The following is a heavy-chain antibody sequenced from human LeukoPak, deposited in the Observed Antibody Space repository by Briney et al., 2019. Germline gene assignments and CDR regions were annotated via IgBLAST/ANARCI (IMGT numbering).Heavy chain of an antibody. CDR3: AREMLHSSSSYEFDY. Sequence: SVKVSCKASGGTFSSYAISWVRQAPGQGLEWMGGIIPIFGTANYAQKFQGRVTITADKSTSTAYMELSSLRSEDTAVYYCAREMLHSSSSYEFDYWGQGTLVTVSS. D-gene: IGHD6-13*01. J-gene: IGHJ4*02. CDR2: IIPIFGTA. CDR1: GGTFSSYA. V-gene: IGHV1-69*06.